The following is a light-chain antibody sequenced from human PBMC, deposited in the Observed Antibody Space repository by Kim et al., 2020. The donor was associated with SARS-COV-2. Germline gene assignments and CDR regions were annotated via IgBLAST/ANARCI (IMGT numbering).Light chain of an antibody. CDR3: AAWDDSLNGFVI. Sequence: RVTITGSGSSSKAESNAVHWYQKVPGSAPKLLIFNTDRRPSGVPDRFSGSKSGTSASLAIRGLQSEDEADYYCAAWDDSLNGFVIFGGGTQLTVL. J-gene: IGLJ2*01. CDR1: SSKAESNA. V-gene: IGLV1-44*01. CDR2: NTD.